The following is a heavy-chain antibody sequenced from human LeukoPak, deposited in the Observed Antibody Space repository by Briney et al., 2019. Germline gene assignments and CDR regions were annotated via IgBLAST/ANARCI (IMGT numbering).Heavy chain of an antibody. Sequence: PGGSLRLSCAASGFTFSSYEMNWVRQVPGKGLEWVSYISSSGGTINYAESVKGRFTISRDNAKNSLYLQMTSLRAEGTAVYYCAKDSSGWVYFEYWGQGTLVTVSS. D-gene: IGHD6-19*01. V-gene: IGHV3-48*03. J-gene: IGHJ4*02. CDR2: ISSSGGTI. CDR1: GFTFSSYE. CDR3: AKDSSGWVYFEY.